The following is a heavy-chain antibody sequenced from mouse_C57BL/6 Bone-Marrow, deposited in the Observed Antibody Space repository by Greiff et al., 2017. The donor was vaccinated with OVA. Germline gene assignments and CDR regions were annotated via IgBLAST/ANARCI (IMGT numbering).Heavy chain of an antibody. V-gene: IGHV1-19*01. D-gene: IGHD2-3*01. CDR2: INPYNGGT. CDR1: GYTFTDYY. Sequence: EVQLQQSGPVLVKPGASVKMSCKASGYTFTDYYMNWVKQSHGKSLEWIGVINPYNGGTSYNQKFKGKATLTVDKSSSTAYMELNSLTSEDSAVYYCARDDDGYYVDYWGQGTTLTVSS. CDR3: ARDDDGYYVDY. J-gene: IGHJ2*01.